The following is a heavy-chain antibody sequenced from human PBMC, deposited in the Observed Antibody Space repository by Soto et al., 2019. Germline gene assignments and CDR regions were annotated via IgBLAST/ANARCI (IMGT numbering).Heavy chain of an antibody. CDR2: ISYDGSNK. D-gene: IGHD6-13*01. CDR3: ARDRGSSWIRRDWFDP. CDR1: GFTFSSYA. V-gene: IGHV3-30-3*01. Sequence: QVQLVESGGGVVQPGRSLRLSCAASGFTFSSYAMHWVRQAPGNGLEWVAVISYDGSNKYYADSVKGRFTISRDNSKNTLYLQMNSLRAEDTAVYYCARDRGSSWIRRDWFDPWGQGTLVTVSS. J-gene: IGHJ5*02.